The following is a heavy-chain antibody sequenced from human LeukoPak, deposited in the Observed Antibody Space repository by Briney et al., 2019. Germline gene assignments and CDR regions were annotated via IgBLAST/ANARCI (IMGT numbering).Heavy chain of an antibody. D-gene: IGHD6-6*01. CDR3: AREGSMTARPFASIDY. Sequence: PSETLSLTCTVSGGSISTYYWSWVRQPAGKGLEWIGRIHTSGSVDYNPSLKSRVTMSVDTSKKQFSLTLSSVTAADTAMYYCAREGSMTARPFASIDYWGQGTLVTVSS. J-gene: IGHJ4*02. CDR1: GGSISTYY. V-gene: IGHV4-4*07. CDR2: IHTSGSV.